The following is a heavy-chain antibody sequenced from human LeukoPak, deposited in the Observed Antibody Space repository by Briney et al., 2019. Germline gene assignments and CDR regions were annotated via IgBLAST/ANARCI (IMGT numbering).Heavy chain of an antibody. V-gene: IGHV3-11*01. CDR2: ISNRGDTI. CDR3: ARDRPSGYYYSYGMDV. CDR1: GFTFSDYY. Sequence: GGSLRLSCAVSGFTFSDYYMSWIRQAPGKGMEWLSYISNRGDTIYYADSVRCRFTISRDNAKNSLYLQMNSLRAEDTAVYYCARDRPSGYYYSYGMDVWGQGTTVTVSS. J-gene: IGHJ6*02.